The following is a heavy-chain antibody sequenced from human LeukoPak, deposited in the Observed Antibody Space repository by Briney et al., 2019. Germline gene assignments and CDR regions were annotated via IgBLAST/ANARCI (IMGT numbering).Heavy chain of an antibody. J-gene: IGHJ4*02. Sequence: SQTLSLTCTVSGGTISSGGYYWSWIRQHPGKGLEWIGYIYYSGSTYYNPSLKSRVTISVDTSKNQFSLKLSSVTAADTAVYYCARAQEYCSGGSCYSTSFDYWGQGTLVTVSS. CDR2: IYYSGST. CDR1: GGTISSGGYY. V-gene: IGHV4-31*03. D-gene: IGHD2-15*01. CDR3: ARAQEYCSGGSCYSTSFDY.